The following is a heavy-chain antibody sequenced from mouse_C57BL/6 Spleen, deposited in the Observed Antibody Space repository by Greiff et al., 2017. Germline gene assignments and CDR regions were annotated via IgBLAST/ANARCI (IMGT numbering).Heavy chain of an antibody. Sequence: VQLQQPGAELVMPGASVKLSCKASGYTFTSYWMHWVKQRPGQGLEWIGEIDPSDSYTNYNQKFKGKSTLTVDKSSSTAYMQLSSLTSEDSAVYYCARNYGSNWYFDVWGTGTTVTGSS. V-gene: IGHV1-69*01. J-gene: IGHJ1*03. D-gene: IGHD1-1*01. CDR2: IDPSDSYT. CDR1: GYTFTSYW. CDR3: ARNYGSNWYFDV.